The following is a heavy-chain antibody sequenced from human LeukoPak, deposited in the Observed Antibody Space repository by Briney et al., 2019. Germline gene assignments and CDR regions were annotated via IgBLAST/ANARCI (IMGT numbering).Heavy chain of an antibody. Sequence: GASVKVSCKASGYTFTSYYMHWVRQAPGQGLEWMGIINPSGGSTSYAQKFQGRVTMTRDTSTSTVYMELSSLRSEDTAVYYCARGYGSGMLIYYYYYGMDVWGQGTTVTVSS. J-gene: IGHJ6*02. D-gene: IGHD3-10*01. V-gene: IGHV1-46*01. CDR3: ARGYGSGMLIYYYYYGMDV. CDR1: GYTFTSYY. CDR2: INPSGGST.